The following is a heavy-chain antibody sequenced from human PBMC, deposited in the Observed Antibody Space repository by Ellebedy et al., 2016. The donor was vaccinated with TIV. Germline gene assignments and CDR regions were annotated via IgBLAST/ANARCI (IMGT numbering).Heavy chain of an antibody. D-gene: IGHD3-22*01. V-gene: IGHV5-51*01. CDR2: IYPDDSDT. J-gene: IGHJ3*02. Sequence: GESLKISCKGSGYNFATYWIAWVRQMPGKGLEWMGIIYPDDSDTTYSPSFQGQVTISVDKSINTAFLVWSSLKASDTAMYYCARLDDSSGYLPDDAFDIWGQGTMVTVSS. CDR1: GYNFATYW. CDR3: ARLDDSSGYLPDDAFDI.